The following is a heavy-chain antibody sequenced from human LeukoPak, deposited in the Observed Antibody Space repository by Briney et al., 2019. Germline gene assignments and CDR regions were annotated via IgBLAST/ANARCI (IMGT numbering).Heavy chain of an antibody. CDR2: ISGSGGST. D-gene: IGHD4-11*01. Sequence: PGGSLRLSCAASGFTFSSYAMSWVRQAPGKGLEWVSAISGSGGSTYYADSVKGRFTISRDNFKNTLYLQMNSLRAEDTAVYYCAKKKTDYYWYFDLWGRGTLVTVSS. V-gene: IGHV3-23*01. CDR3: AKKKTDYYWYFDL. J-gene: IGHJ2*01. CDR1: GFTFSSYA.